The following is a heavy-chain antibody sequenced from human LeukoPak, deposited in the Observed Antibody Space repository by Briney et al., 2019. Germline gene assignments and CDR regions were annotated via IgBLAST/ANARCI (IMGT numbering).Heavy chain of an antibody. CDR3: ARRQQGHDAFDI. CDR1: GFTFSSYA. Sequence: GRSLRPSCAASGFTFSSYAMHWVRQAPGKGLEWVSYISSSGSTIYYADSVKGRFTISRDNAKNSLYLQMNSLRAEDTAVYYCARRQQGHDAFDIWGQGTMVTVSS. CDR2: ISSSGSTI. J-gene: IGHJ3*02. V-gene: IGHV3-48*03. D-gene: IGHD1/OR15-1a*01.